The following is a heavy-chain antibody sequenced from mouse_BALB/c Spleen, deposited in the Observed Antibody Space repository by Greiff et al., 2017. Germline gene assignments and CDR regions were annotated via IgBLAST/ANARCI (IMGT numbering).Heavy chain of an antibody. J-gene: IGHJ1*01. D-gene: IGHD2-3*01. CDR3: VREGYDGYYLYFDV. Sequence: EVKVVESGGGLVQPKGSLKLSCAASGFTFNTYAMHWVCQAPGKGLEWVARIRSKSNNYATYYADSVKDRFTISRDDSQSMLYLQMNNLKTEDTAMYYCVREGYDGYYLYFDVWGAGTTVTVSS. CDR1: GFTFNTYA. CDR2: IRSKSNNYAT. V-gene: IGHV10-3*03.